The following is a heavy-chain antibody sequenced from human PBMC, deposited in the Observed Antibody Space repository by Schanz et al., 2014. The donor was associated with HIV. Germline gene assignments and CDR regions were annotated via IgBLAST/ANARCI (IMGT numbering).Heavy chain of an antibody. CDR1: GGAFRIYA. CDR3: ARARAKIEGRPVGNWFDP. D-gene: IGHD6-6*01. CDR2: MNPNSGNT. Sequence: QVQLVQSGAEVKKPGSSVKVSCKTFGGAFRIYAMSWVRQAPGQGLEWMGWMNPNSGNTGYAQKFQGRVTMTRNTSISTADMELRGLTSEDTAVYFCARARAKIEGRPVGNWFDPWGQGTLVTVSS. J-gene: IGHJ5*02. V-gene: IGHV1-8*02.